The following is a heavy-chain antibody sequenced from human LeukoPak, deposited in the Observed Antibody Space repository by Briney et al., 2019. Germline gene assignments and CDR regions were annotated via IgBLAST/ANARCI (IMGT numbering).Heavy chain of an antibody. CDR1: GYSFTTFH. J-gene: IGHJ3*01. V-gene: IGHV1-8*03. Sequence: ASVNVSCKAAGYSFTTFHMNWVRQAPGQGPEWMGWVNPDNGNTGFAQKFQGRVTITQNSSVTTVYMELSSLTSEDTAVYYCARRGLVAGIYDLVYGFDLWGQGTMVTVSS. D-gene: IGHD3/OR15-3a*01. CDR2: VNPDNGNT. CDR3: ARRGLVAGIYDLVYGFDL.